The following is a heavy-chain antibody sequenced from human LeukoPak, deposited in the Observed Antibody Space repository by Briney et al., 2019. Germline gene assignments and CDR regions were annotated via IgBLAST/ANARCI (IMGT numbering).Heavy chain of an antibody. CDR3: ARYLVDTAMAPFDY. D-gene: IGHD5-18*01. CDR1: GFTFSSYS. J-gene: IGHJ4*02. V-gene: IGHV3-48*04. CDR2: ISSSGSTI. Sequence: GGSLRLSCAASGFTFSSYSMNWVRQAPGKGLEWVSYISSSGSTIYYADSVKGRFTISRDNAKNSLYLQMNSLRAEDTAVYYCARYLVDTAMAPFDYWGQGTLVTVSS.